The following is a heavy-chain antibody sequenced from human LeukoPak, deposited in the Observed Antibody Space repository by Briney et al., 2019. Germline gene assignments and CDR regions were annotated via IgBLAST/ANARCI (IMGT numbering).Heavy chain of an antibody. D-gene: IGHD1-26*01. CDR3: ANTRRISGPFGY. J-gene: IGHJ4*02. V-gene: IGHV3-9*01. CDR2: ISWNSGSI. Sequence: SLRLSCAASGFTFDDYAMHWVRQAPGKGLGWVSGISWNSGSIGYADSVKGRFTISRDNAKNSLYLQMNSLRAEDTALYYCANTRRISGPFGYWGQGTLVTVSS. CDR1: GFTFDDYA.